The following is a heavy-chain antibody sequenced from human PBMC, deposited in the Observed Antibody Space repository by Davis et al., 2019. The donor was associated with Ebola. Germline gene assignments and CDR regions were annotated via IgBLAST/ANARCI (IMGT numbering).Heavy chain of an antibody. Sequence: ASVKVSCKASGYTFTGYYMHWVRQAPGQGLEWMGWINAGNGNTKCSQKFQGRVTITRDTSASTAYMELSSLRSEDTAVYYCARDGAYSGSYTFDYWGQGTLVTVSS. V-gene: IGHV1-3*01. D-gene: IGHD1-26*01. CDR3: ARDGAYSGSYTFDY. CDR2: INAGNGNT. J-gene: IGHJ4*02. CDR1: GYTFTGYY.